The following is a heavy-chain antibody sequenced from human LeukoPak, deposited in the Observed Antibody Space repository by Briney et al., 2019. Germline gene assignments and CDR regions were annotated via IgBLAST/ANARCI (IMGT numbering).Heavy chain of an antibody. Sequence: SETLSLTCTVSGGSISSGDYYWSWIRQHPGKGLEWIGYIYYSGSTYYNPSLKRRVTISVDTSKNQFSLKLSSVTAADTAVYYCARAARRGGYRFPFDYWGQGTLVTVSS. J-gene: IGHJ4*02. D-gene: IGHD5-12*01. CDR1: GGSISSGDYY. V-gene: IGHV4-31*03. CDR2: IYYSGST. CDR3: ARAARRGGYRFPFDY.